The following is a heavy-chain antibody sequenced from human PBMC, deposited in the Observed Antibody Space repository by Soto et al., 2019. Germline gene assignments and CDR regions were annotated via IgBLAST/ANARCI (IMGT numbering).Heavy chain of an antibody. CDR1: GFTFSNAW. Sequence: GGSLRLSCAASGFTFSNAWMSWVRQAPGKGLERVGRIKSKTDGGTTDYAAPVKGRFTISRDDSKSTLYLQMNSLKTEDTAVYYCTTGLYCSSTSCYAYYYYYMDVWGKGTTVTVSS. CDR2: IKSKTDGGTT. V-gene: IGHV3-15*01. CDR3: TTGLYCSSTSCYAYYYYYMDV. J-gene: IGHJ6*03. D-gene: IGHD2-2*01.